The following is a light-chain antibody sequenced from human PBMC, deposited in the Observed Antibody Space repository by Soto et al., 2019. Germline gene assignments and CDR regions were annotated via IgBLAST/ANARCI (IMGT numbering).Light chain of an antibody. CDR3: AAWDDSLSGWV. CDR1: SSNFGSNF. CDR2: RNN. Sequence: QSVLTQPPSASGTPGQRVTISCSGSSSNFGSNFVYWYQQFPGTAPKLLIYRNNQRPSGVPDRFSGSKSGTSASLAISGLPSEDEADYYCAAWDDSLSGWVFGGGTKVTVL. V-gene: IGLV1-47*01. J-gene: IGLJ3*02.